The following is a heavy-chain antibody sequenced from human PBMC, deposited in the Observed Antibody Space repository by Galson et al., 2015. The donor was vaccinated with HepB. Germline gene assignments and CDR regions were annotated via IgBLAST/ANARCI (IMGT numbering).Heavy chain of an antibody. V-gene: IGHV3-30*18. CDR1: GFTFSSYG. J-gene: IGHJ6*02. CDR3: AKELYCSGGSCYSYYYYGMDV. CDR2: ISYDGSNK. Sequence: SLRLSCAASGFTFSSYGMHWVRQAPGKGLEWAAVISYDGSNKYYADSVKGRFTISRDNSKNTLYLQMNSLRAEDTAVYYCAKELYCSGGSCYSYYYYGMDVWGQGTTVTVSS. D-gene: IGHD2-15*01.